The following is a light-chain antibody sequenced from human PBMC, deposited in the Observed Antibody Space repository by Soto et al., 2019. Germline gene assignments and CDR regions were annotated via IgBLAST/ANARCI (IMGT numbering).Light chain of an antibody. CDR2: ASS. J-gene: IGKJ4*01. Sequence: DIQLTQSPSFLSASVGDRIAVTCRASQGINECLVWFQQKPGKAPRLLIYASSILQGGVPSRFSGRGYGTEFPLTISGLPPEDFATYYGQQFNSYPLTFGGGTKVEIK. V-gene: IGKV1-9*01. CDR3: QQFNSYPLT. CDR1: QGINEC.